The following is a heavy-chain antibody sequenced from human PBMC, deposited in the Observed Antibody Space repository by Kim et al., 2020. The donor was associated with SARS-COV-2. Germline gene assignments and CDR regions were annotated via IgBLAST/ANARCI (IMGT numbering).Heavy chain of an antibody. CDR3: ARERMVRGVITCYDY. CDR1: GVSISSGDYY. Sequence: SETLSLTCTVSGVSISSGDYYWSWIRQPPGKGLEWIGYIYYSGSTYYHPSLKSRVTISVDTSKNQFSLKLSSVTAADTAVYYCARERMVRGVITCYDYWGQGTLVTVSS. J-gene: IGHJ4*02. CDR2: IYYSGST. V-gene: IGHV4-30-4*01. D-gene: IGHD3-10*01.